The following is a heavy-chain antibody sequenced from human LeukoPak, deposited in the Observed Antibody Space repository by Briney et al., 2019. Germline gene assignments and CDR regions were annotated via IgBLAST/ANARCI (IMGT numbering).Heavy chain of an antibody. CDR2: INHSGST. V-gene: IGHV4-34*01. Sequence: PSENLSLTCAVYGGSFSGYYWSWIRQPPGKGLEWIGEINHSGSTNYNPSLKSRVTISVDTSKNQFSLKLSSVTAADTAVYYCARRKSGSYFNWFDPWGQGTLVTVSS. CDR3: ARRKSGSYFNWFDP. D-gene: IGHD1-26*01. CDR1: GGSFSGYY. J-gene: IGHJ5*02.